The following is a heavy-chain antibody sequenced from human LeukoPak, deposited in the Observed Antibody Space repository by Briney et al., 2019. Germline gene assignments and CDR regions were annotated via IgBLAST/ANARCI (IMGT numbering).Heavy chain of an antibody. CDR2: ITYDGYYK. CDR3: ARDLSPVVRASPMGY. Sequence: GSLRLSCAASGFPFTSYGMHWVRQAPGQGLEWVALITYDGYYKYYSDSVKGRFTISSDTSKNTLYLQMNSLRAEDTAVYYCARDLSPVVRASPMGYWGQGTLVTVSS. CDR1: GFPFTSYG. D-gene: IGHD3-10*01. V-gene: IGHV3-30*03. J-gene: IGHJ4*02.